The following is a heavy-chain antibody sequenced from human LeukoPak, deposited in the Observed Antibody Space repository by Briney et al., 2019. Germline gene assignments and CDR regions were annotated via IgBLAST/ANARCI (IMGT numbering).Heavy chain of an antibody. V-gene: IGHV4-34*01. D-gene: IGHD1-7*01. CDR1: GGSFSGYY. CDR3: ARKAYNWNYRFHFDY. J-gene: IGHJ4*02. Sequence: SETLSLTCAVYGGSFSGYYWSWIRQPPGKGLEWIGEIKHSGSTNYNPSLKSRVTISVDTSKNQFSLKLSSVTAADTAVYYCARKAYNWNYRFHFDYWGQGTLVTVSS. CDR2: IKHSGST.